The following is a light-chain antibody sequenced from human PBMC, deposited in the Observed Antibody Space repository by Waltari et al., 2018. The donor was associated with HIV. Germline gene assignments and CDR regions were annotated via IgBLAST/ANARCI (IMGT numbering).Light chain of an antibody. V-gene: IGLV1-40*01. J-gene: IGLJ1*01. CDR2: VDR. Sequence: QSVLTQPPSVSGAPGQRVTISCTGNSSNIGAGYDVHWSQQLPGTAPKLLIYVDRDRPSGVPDRFSGSTSATSASLAITGLQAEDEADYYCQSYDSSLSGYVFGTGTKVTVL. CDR1: SSNIGAGYD. CDR3: QSYDSSLSGYV.